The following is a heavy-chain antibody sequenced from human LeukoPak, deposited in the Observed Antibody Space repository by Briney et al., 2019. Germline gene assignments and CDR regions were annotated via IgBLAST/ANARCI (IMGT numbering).Heavy chain of an antibody. J-gene: IGHJ4*02. D-gene: IGHD2-2*01. CDR2: IIGSGGST. CDR1: GFTFSSYA. Sequence: GGSLRLSCAASGFTFSSYAMTWVRQAPGKGLEWVSAIIGSGGSTYYADSVKGRFTISRDNSKNTLLLQMNSLRVEDTAVYYCAISSSVYWGQGTLVTVSS. V-gene: IGHV3-23*01. CDR3: AISSSVY.